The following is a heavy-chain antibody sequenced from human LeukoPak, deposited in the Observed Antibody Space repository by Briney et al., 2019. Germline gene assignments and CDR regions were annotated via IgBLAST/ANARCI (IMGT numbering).Heavy chain of an antibody. CDR3: AREMRSSKALDY. J-gene: IGHJ4*02. CDR1: GYMFTVYY. CDR2: ISPTGGTT. V-gene: IGHV1-46*01. Sequence: ASVKVSCKTSGYMFTVYYLHWVRQAPGQGLEWMGMISPTGGTTRFSQKYQGRATMTRDMSTSTVYMDLSSLRSEDTAVYYCAREMRSSKALDYWGQGTLVTVSS. D-gene: IGHD2/OR15-2a*01.